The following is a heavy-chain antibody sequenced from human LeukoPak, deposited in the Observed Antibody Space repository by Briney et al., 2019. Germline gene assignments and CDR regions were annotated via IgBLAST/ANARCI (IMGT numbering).Heavy chain of an antibody. CDR1: GFTFSSYA. CDR3: AKALALYSGSYYQYDY. V-gene: IGHV3-23*01. CDR2: ISGSGGST. D-gene: IGHD1-26*01. Sequence: PGGSLRLSCAASGFTFSSYAMRWVRQAPGKGLEWVSAISGSGGSTYYADSVKGRFTISRDNSKNTLYLQMNSLRAEDTAVYYCAKALALYSGSYYQYDYWGQGTLVTVSS. J-gene: IGHJ4*02.